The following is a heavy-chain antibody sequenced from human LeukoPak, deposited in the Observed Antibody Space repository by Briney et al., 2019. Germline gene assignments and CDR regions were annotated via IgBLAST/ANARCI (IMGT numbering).Heavy chain of an antibody. Sequence: SETLSLTCTVSGGSISSYYWSWIRQPPGKGLEWIGYIYYSGSTNCNPSLKSRVTISVDTSKNQFSLKLSSVTAADTAVYYCARDREGDYGMDVWGQGTTVTVSS. V-gene: IGHV4-59*01. CDR1: GGSISSYY. J-gene: IGHJ6*02. CDR2: IYYSGST. CDR3: ARDREGDYGMDV.